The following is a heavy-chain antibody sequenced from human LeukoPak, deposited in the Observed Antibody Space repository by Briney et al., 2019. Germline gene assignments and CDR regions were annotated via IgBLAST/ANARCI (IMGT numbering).Heavy chain of an antibody. J-gene: IGHJ4*02. D-gene: IGHD6-19*01. Sequence: GGSLRLSCAASEFTFSTYSMNWVRQAPGKGLEWVSSISSGSTYIYYADSVKGRFTISRDNAKNSLYLQMNSLRAEDTAVYYCARYTTAGYSSGWYGPSFDYWGQGTLVTVSS. CDR2: ISSGSTYI. CDR3: ARYTTAGYSSGWYGPSFDY. CDR1: EFTFSTYS. V-gene: IGHV3-21*01.